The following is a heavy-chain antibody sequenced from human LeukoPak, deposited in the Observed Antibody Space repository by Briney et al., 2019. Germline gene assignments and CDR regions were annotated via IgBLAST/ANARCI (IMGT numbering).Heavy chain of an antibody. D-gene: IGHD4-23*01. CDR2: IYYSGST. CDR3: ARPYLDYGGIDAFDF. J-gene: IGHJ3*01. V-gene: IGHV4-59*12. Sequence: PSETLSLTCIVSGGSISSYYWSWIRQPPGKGLEWIGFIYYSGSTNYNPSLKSRVTISVDTSKNQFSLKLSSVTTLSTAESYCARPYLDYGGIDAFDFWGQGTLVTVSS. CDR1: GGSISSYY.